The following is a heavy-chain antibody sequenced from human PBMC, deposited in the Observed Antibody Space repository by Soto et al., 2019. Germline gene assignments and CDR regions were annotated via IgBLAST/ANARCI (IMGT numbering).Heavy chain of an antibody. CDR3: AKDMGILTGTRDWWFDP. D-gene: IGHD3-9*01. CDR1: GGSISSGGYS. J-gene: IGHJ5*02. Sequence: SETLSLTCAVSGGSISSGGYSWSWIRQPPGKGLEWIGYIYHSGSTYYNPSLKSRVTISVDRSKNQFSLKLSSVTAADTAVYYCAKDMGILTGTRDWWFDPWGQGTLVTVSS. CDR2: IYHSGST. V-gene: IGHV4-30-2*01.